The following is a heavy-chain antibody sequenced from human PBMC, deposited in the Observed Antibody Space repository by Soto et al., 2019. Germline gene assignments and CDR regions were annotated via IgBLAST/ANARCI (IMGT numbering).Heavy chain of an antibody. CDR3: ASRGEVYDSSGYSNAFDI. D-gene: IGHD3-22*01. V-gene: IGHV4-4*02. J-gene: IGHJ3*02. CDR1: GGSISSSNW. CDR2: IYHSGST. Sequence: SETLSLTCAVSGGSISSSNWWSWVRQPPGKGLEWIGEIYHSGSTNYNPSLKSRVTISVDKSKNQFSLKLSSVTAADTAVYYCASRGEVYDSSGYSNAFDIWGQGTMVTVSS.